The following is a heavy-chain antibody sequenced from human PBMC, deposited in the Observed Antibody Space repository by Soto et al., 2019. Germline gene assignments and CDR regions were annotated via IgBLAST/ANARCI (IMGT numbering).Heavy chain of an antibody. J-gene: IGHJ4*02. D-gene: IGHD2-15*01. Sequence: GGSLRLSGEASGFSFGSYGIHWVRQAPGKGLEWVAIIWNDGSNEYYADSVKGRFTISRDNSKNTVYLRVSKLRAEDTAVYFCARDHTDSVGYSDSWGQGTLVTVSS. V-gene: IGHV3-33*01. CDR3: ARDHTDSVGYSDS. CDR1: GFSFGSYG. CDR2: IWNDGSNE.